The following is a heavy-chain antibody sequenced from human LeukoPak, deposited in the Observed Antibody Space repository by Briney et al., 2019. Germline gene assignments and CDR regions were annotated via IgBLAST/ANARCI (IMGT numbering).Heavy chain of an antibody. Sequence: GGSLRLSCAASGFTFSSYAISWVRQAPGKGLEWVSAISGSGGSTYYADSVKGRFTISRDNAKNSLYLQMNSLRAEDTAVYYCARDDSGYYWDYWGQGTLVTVSS. CDR3: ARDDSGYYWDY. V-gene: IGHV3-23*01. J-gene: IGHJ4*02. CDR2: ISGSGGST. D-gene: IGHD3-22*01. CDR1: GFTFSSYA.